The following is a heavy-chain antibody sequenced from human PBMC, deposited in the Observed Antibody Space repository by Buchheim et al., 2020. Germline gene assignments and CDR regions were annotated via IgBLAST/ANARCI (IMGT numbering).Heavy chain of an antibody. J-gene: IGHJ6*02. CDR3: ARSSGYCSGGSCYSRYYYGMDV. V-gene: IGHV1-69*12. CDR1: GGIFSSYA. D-gene: IGHD2-15*01. CDR2: IIPIFGTA. Sequence: QVQLVQSGAEVKKPGSSVKVSCKASGGIFSSYAISWVRQAPGQGLEWMGGIIPIFGTANYAQKFQGRVTITADESTSTAYMELSSLRSEDTAVYYCARSSGYCSGGSCYSRYYYGMDVWGQGTT.